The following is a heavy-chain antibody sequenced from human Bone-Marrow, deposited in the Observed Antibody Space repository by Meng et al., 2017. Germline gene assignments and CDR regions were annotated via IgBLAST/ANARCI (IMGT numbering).Heavy chain of an antibody. V-gene: IGHV7-4-1*02. Sequence: ASVKVSCKASGYILSSYAISWLRQAPGQGLEWMGWIDTNTGNPTYAQGFTGRLVFSLDTSVSTAYLQISGLKADDTAVYYCTRDGYSDCSRTSCFDYWGQGILVTVSS. CDR1: GYILSSYA. D-gene: IGHD2-2*01. CDR2: IDTNTGNP. J-gene: IGHJ4*02. CDR3: TRDGYSDCSRTSCFDY.